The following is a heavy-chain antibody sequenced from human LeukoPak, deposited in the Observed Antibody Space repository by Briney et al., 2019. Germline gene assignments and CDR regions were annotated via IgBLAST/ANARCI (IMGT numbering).Heavy chain of an antibody. CDR1: GFTFSSYS. D-gene: IGHD1-26*01. V-gene: IGHV3-48*01. CDR3: ARDPGGSYENWFDP. J-gene: IGHJ5*02. CDR2: ISSSSSTI. Sequence: GGSLRLSCAASGFTFSSYSMNWVRQAPGKGLEWVSYISSSSSTIYYADSVKGRFTISRDNAKNSLYLQMNSLRAEDTAVYYCARDPGGSYENWFDPWGHGTLVTVSS.